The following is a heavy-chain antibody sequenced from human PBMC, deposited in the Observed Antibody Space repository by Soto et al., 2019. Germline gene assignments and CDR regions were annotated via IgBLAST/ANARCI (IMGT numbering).Heavy chain of an antibody. D-gene: IGHD3-16*02. CDR2: IDYSGST. CDR1: GGSISSYY. CDR3: ARGSYDYVRESYRYIPYSFDH. V-gene: IGHV4-59*01. J-gene: IGHJ4*01. Sequence: PSETLSLTCTVSGGSISSYYWSWIRQPPGKGLEWIGYIDYSGSTKNNPSLKSRVTISVDTSKNQFYLKLRSVTAADTAVYYCARGSYDYVRESYRYIPYSFDHCGHVTLVSVS.